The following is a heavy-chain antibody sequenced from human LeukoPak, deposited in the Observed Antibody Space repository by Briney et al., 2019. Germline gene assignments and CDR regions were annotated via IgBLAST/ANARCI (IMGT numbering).Heavy chain of an antibody. D-gene: IGHD4-17*01. CDR3: AKESRPPPITTGYYYYGMDV. CDR2: ISYDGSNK. V-gene: IGHV3-30*18. Sequence: GGSLRLSCAASGFTFSSYGMHWVRQAPGKGLEWVAVISYDGSNKYYADSVKGRFTISRDNSKNTLYLQMNSLRAEDTAVYYCAKESRPPPITTGYYYYGMDVWGQGTTVTVSS. J-gene: IGHJ6*02. CDR1: GFTFSSYG.